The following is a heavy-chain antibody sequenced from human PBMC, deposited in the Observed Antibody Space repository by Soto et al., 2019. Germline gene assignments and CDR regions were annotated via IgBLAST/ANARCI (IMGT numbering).Heavy chain of an antibody. J-gene: IGHJ6*02. V-gene: IGHV1-69*01. CDR3: ARTYDFWSGFSYYYYYGMDV. CDR2: IIPIFGTA. Sequence: QVQLVQSGAEVKKPGSSVKVSCKASGGTFSSYAISWVRQAPGQGLEWMGGIIPIFGTANYAQKFQGRVTITADESTRTAYMELSSLRSEDTAVYYCARTYDFWSGFSYYYYYGMDVWGQGTTVTVSS. CDR1: GGTFSSYA. D-gene: IGHD3-3*01.